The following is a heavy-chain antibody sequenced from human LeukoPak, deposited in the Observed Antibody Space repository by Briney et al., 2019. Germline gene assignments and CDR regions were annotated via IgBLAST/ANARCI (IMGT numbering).Heavy chain of an antibody. D-gene: IGHD3-3*01. J-gene: IGHJ4*02. CDR3: TKEFWSGYQYFDS. V-gene: IGHV3-30*18. CDR2: ISYDGSDK. Sequence: GGSLRLSCAASGFTFSSYGMHWVRQAPGKGLEWVAVISYDGSDKYYSDSVKGRFTISRDNSKNTLYLQMDSLRAEDTALYYCTKEFWSGYQYFDSWGQGTLVTVSS. CDR1: GFTFSSYG.